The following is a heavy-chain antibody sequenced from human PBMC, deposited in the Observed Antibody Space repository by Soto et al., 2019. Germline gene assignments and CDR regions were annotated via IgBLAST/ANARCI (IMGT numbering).Heavy chain of an antibody. CDR2: IIYDGSNK. V-gene: IGHV3-30*02. CDR1: GFTFRSYG. CDR3: VKDQLNYYYYGMAV. J-gene: IGHJ6*02. Sequence: VGSLRLSCAASGFTFRSYGMHWVRQAPGKGLEWVASIIYDGSNKYYAVSVKGRFSISRDNSKDTLYLQMDSLRAEDTAVYYCVKDQLNYYYYGMAVWGQGTAVTVSS.